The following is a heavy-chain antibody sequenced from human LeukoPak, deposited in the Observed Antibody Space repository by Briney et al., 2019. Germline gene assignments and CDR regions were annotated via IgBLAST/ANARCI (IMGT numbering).Heavy chain of an antibody. CDR3: ARVRCSSNSCFPDY. CDR1: GFTFSTYW. Sequence: GGSLRLSCAASGFTFSTYWMSWVRQAPGKGLEGVANIMQDGSDKYYVDSVKGRFTISRDNAKNSLFLQMNSLRAEDTAVYYCARVRCSSNSCFPDYWGQGTLVTVSS. V-gene: IGHV3-7*01. J-gene: IGHJ4*02. D-gene: IGHD2-2*01. CDR2: IMQDGSDK.